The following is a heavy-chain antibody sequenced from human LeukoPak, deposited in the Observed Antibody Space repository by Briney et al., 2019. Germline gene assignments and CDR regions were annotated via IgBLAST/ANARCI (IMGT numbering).Heavy chain of an antibody. CDR1: GFIVSSDE. CDR3: ARGNTYGYL. Sequence: GGSLRLSCAASGFIVSSDEMTWVRQAPGKGLEWVSSISNNDGSIYYADSVKGRFTISRDNAKNSLYLQMNSLRAEDTAVYYCARGNTYGYLWGQGTLVTVSS. J-gene: IGHJ4*02. CDR2: ISNNDGSI. D-gene: IGHD5-18*01. V-gene: IGHV3-21*01.